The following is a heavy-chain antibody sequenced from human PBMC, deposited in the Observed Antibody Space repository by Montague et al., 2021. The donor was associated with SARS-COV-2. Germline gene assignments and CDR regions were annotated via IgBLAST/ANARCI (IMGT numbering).Heavy chain of an antibody. Sequence: SLRLSCAASGFTFSDYGMHWVRQAPGKGLEWVAVIWYFGTYKEYVDSVKGRFTVSRDNSNSTLYLQMNDLRAEDTALHYCARDTSGYYRGVNAFDIWGQGTMVSVSS. CDR3: ARDTSGYYRGVNAFDI. CDR2: IWYFGTYK. CDR1: GFTFSDYG. V-gene: IGHV3-33*01. J-gene: IGHJ3*02. D-gene: IGHD3-22*01.